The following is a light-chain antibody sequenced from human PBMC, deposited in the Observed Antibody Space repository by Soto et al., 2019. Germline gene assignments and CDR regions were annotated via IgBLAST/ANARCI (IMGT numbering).Light chain of an antibody. CDR1: QSVSKNY. CDR3: QQYGSSGT. Sequence: EIVLTQSPGTLSLSPGERATLSFRASQSVSKNYLAWYQQKPGQAPRLLIYGASNRATGIPDRLSGSGSGTESTLTISRLEPEDFAVYYCQQYGSSGTFGHGTKVDIK. V-gene: IGKV3-20*01. CDR2: GAS. J-gene: IGKJ1*01.